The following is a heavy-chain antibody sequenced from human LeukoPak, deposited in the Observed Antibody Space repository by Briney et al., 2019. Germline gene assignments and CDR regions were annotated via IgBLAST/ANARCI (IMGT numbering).Heavy chain of an antibody. D-gene: IGHD3-3*01. V-gene: IGHV4-34*01. Sequence: PSETLSLTCAVYGGSFSGYYWSWIHQPPGKGLEWIGEINHSGSTNYNPSLKSRVTISVDTSKNQFSLKLSSVTAADTAVYYCARTYDFWSGYYQARYFDYWGQGTLVTVSS. CDR3: ARTYDFWSGYYQARYFDY. CDR1: GGSFSGYY. J-gene: IGHJ4*02. CDR2: INHSGST.